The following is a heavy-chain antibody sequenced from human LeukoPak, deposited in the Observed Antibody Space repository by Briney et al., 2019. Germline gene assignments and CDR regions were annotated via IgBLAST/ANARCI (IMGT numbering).Heavy chain of an antibody. V-gene: IGHV3-66*02. D-gene: IGHD3-22*01. J-gene: IGHJ4*02. CDR3: ARAYYDSSGTSDY. CDR2: IYSGGST. Sequence: GGSLRLSCAASGFTVSGNYMSWVRQAPGKGLEWVSVIYSGGSTYYADSVKGRFTISRDNSKNTLYLQMNSLRAEDTAVYYCARAYYDSSGTSDYWGQGTLVTVSS. CDR1: GFTVSGNY.